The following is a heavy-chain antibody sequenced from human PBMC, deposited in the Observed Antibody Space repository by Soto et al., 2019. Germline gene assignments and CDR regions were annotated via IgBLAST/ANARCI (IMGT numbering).Heavy chain of an antibody. J-gene: IGHJ6*03. D-gene: IGHD6-19*01. Sequence: HPGGSLRLSCAASGFTFSSYGMHWVRQAPGKGLEWVAVIWYDGSNKYYADSVKGRFTISRDNSKNTLYLQMNSLRAEDTALYHCARDISYSSSYYYYYMDVWGKGTTVTVSS. CDR3: ARDISYSSSYYYYYMDV. CDR1: GFTFSSYG. V-gene: IGHV3-33*01. CDR2: IWYDGSNK.